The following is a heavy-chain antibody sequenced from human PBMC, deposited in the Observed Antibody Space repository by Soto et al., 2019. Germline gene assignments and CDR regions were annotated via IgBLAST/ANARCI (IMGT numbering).Heavy chain of an antibody. J-gene: IGHJ4*02. CDR1: GFSVASTY. D-gene: IGHD7-27*01. CDR2: IHTGGLK. Sequence: EVQVAQSGGGLVQPGGSLRLSCAASGFSVASTYMTWVRQAPGRGLRWVSMIHTGGLKHFADFVKGRFSLSRDTSTNTLYLEMNSLRPDDTAVYYCATWGSGSHYLDHWGQGSLVTVSS. V-gene: IGHV3-53*04. CDR3: ATWGSGSHYLDH.